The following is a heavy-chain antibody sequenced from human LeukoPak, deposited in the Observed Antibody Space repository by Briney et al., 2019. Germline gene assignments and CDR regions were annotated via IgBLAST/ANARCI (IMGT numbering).Heavy chain of an antibody. CDR1: GYSFTSYW. CDR3: ARHGGFGKNAFDI. D-gene: IGHD3-10*01. CDR2: IYPGDSDT. V-gene: IGHV5-51*01. J-gene: IGHJ3*02. Sequence: GESLKFSCKGSGYSFTSYWIGWVRQLPGKGLGWMGIIYPGDSDTRYSPSFQGQVTISADKSISTAYLQWSSLKATDTAMYYCARHGGFGKNAFDIWGQGTMVTVSS.